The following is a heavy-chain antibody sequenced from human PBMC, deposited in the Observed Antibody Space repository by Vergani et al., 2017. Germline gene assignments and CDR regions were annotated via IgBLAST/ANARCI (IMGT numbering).Heavy chain of an antibody. Sequence: QVTLRESGPALVKPTQTLTLTCTFSGFSLSTSGMCVSWIRQPXGKALEWLALIDWDDDKYYSTSLKTRLTISKDTSKNQVVLTMTNMDPVDTATYYCARIRPYCSGGSCYRINAFDIWGQGTMVTVSS. CDR2: IDWDDDK. D-gene: IGHD2-15*01. J-gene: IGHJ3*02. CDR1: GFSLSTSGMC. CDR3: ARIRPYCSGGSCYRINAFDI. V-gene: IGHV2-70*01.